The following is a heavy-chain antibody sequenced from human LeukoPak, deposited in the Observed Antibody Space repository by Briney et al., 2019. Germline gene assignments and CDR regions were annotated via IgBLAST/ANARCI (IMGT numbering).Heavy chain of an antibody. V-gene: IGHV1-18*01. D-gene: IGHD3-22*01. J-gene: IGHJ3*02. CDR1: GYTFTSYG. CDR2: ISAYNGNT. CDR3: ARADYYDSSGYYLDAFDI. Sequence: ASVKVSCKASGYTFTSYGISWVRQAPGPGLEWMGWISAYNGNTNYAQKLQGRVTMTTDTSTSTAYMELRSLRSDDTAVYYCARADYYDSSGYYLDAFDIWGQGTMVTVSS.